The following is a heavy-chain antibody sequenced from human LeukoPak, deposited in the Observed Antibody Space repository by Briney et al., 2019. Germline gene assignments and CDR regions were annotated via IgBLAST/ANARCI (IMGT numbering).Heavy chain of an antibody. D-gene: IGHD3-9*01. CDR2: IYHSGST. CDR1: GYSISSGYY. CDR3: ARVDVDLLYFDY. Sequence: PSETLSLTCAVSGYSISSGYYWGWIRQPPGKGLEWIGSIYHSGSTYYNPSLKSRVTISVDTSKNQFSLKLSSVTAADTAVYYCARVDVDLLYFDYWGQGTLVTVSP. J-gene: IGHJ4*02. V-gene: IGHV4-38-2*01.